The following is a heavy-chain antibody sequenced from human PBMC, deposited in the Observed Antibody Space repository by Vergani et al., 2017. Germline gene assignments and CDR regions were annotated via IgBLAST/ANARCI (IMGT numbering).Heavy chain of an antibody. V-gene: IGHV5-51*01. CDR1: GYSFTSYW. CDR3: ARLGGYCSSTSCYTSDAFDI. CDR2: IYPGDSDT. Sequence: EVQLVQSGAEVKTPGESLKISCKGSGYSFTSYWIGWVRQMPGKGLEWMGIIYPGDSDTRYSPSFQGQVTISADKSISTAYLQWSSRKASDTAMYYCARLGGYCSSTSCYTSDAFDIWGQGTMVTVSS. J-gene: IGHJ3*02. D-gene: IGHD2-2*01.